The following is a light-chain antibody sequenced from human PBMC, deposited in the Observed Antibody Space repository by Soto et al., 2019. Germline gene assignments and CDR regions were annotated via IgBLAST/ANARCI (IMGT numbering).Light chain of an antibody. J-gene: IGKJ4*01. CDR3: QQRSNWPLT. V-gene: IGKV3-11*01. CDR2: DAS. Sequence: EIVFTQSPGTLSLSPGERATLSCRASQSVSNNYLAWYQQKPGQAPRLLIYDASNRATGIPARFSGSGSGTDFTLTISSLEPEDFAVYYCQQRSNWPLTFGGGTKVDIK. CDR1: QSVSNNY.